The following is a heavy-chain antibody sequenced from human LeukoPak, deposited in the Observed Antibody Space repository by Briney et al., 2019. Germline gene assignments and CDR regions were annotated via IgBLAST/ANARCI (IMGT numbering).Heavy chain of an antibody. CDR2: INTGTGNP. CDR3: ARDVPYSSGWYVPVLYFDY. J-gene: IGHJ4*02. CDR1: GYTFTSYA. D-gene: IGHD6-19*01. Sequence: ASVTVSCKTSGYTFTSYAMNWVRQAPGQGLEFMGWINTGTGNPTYAQGFTGRFVFSLDTSVSTAYLQISTLKPEDTAVYYCARDVPYSSGWYVPVLYFDYWGQGTLVTVSS. V-gene: IGHV7-4-1*02.